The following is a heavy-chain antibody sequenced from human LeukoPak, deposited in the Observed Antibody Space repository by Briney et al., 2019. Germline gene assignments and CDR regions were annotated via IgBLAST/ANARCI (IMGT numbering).Heavy chain of an antibody. Sequence: ASVKVSCKASGYTFTGYYMHWVRQAPGQGLEWMGWINPNSGGTNYAQKFQGRVTMTRDTSISTAYMELSRLRSDDTAVYYCAKLGGQEVHNYYVAVWGKGTTVAVSS. CDR3: AKLGGQEVHNYYVAV. D-gene: IGHD3-16*01. CDR1: GYTFTGYY. J-gene: IGHJ6*03. V-gene: IGHV1-2*02. CDR2: INPNSGGT.